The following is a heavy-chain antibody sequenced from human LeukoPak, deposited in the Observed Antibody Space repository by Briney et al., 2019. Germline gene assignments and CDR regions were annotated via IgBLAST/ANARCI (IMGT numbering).Heavy chain of an antibody. CDR1: GGSISSGSYY. Sequence: PSETLSLTCTVSGGSISSGSYYWSWIRQPAGKGLEWIGRIYTSGSTNYNPSLKSRVTISVDTSKNQFSLKLSSVTAADTAVYYCAREPEMVRGVISPNWFDPWGQGTLVTVSS. V-gene: IGHV4-61*02. CDR3: AREPEMVRGVISPNWFDP. D-gene: IGHD3-10*01. CDR2: IYTSGST. J-gene: IGHJ5*02.